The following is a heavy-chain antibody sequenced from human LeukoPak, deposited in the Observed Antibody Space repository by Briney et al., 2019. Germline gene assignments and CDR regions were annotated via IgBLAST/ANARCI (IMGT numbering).Heavy chain of an antibody. Sequence: PSQTLSLTCTLDGVSFSRYYCSSTRQPPVKGLEWIWETNHSGSTNYNPSLKSRVTISVDTSKNQFSLKLSSVTAADTAVHYCARPVSGSSGWYYNYWGQGTLVTVSS. CDR1: GVSFSRYY. CDR3: ARPVSGSSGWYYNY. D-gene: IGHD6-19*01. J-gene: IGHJ4*02. V-gene: IGHV4-34*01. CDR2: TNHSGST.